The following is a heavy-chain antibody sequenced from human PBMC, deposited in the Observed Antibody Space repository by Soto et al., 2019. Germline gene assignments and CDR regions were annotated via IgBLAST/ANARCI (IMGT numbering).Heavy chain of an antibody. J-gene: IGHJ6*03. D-gene: IGHD2-2*01. V-gene: IGHV2-26*01. CDR2: IFSNDEK. Sequence: QVTLKESGPVLVNPTETLTLTCTVSGFSLSNARMGVSWIRQPPGKALEWLAHIFSNDEKSYSTSLKSRLTISKDTSKSQVVLTMTNMDPVDTATYYCARGTTYYYCYMDVWGKGTTVTVSS. CDR3: ARGTTYYYCYMDV. CDR1: GFSLSNARMG.